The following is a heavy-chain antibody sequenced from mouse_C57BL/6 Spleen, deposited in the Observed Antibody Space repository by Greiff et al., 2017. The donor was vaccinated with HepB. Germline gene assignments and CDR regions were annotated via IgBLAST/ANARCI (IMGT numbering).Heavy chain of an antibody. CDR3: ARGGYDDYFDY. CDR2: INPYNGGT. D-gene: IGHD2-2*01. Sequence: VQLQQSGPVLVKPGASVKMSCKASGYTFTDYYMNWVKQSHGKSLEWIGVINPYNGGTSYNQKFKGKATLTVDKSSSTAYMELNSLTSEDSAVYYCARGGYDDYFDYWGQGTTLTVSS. CDR1: GYTFTDYY. V-gene: IGHV1-19*01. J-gene: IGHJ2*01.